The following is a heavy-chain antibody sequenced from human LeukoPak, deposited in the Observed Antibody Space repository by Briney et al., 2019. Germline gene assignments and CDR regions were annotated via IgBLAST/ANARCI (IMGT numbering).Heavy chain of an antibody. CDR2: IYPGDSNTRYDSNT. CDR1: GFTFTNYW. Sequence: GESLKISCEGSGFTFTNYWIGWVRQMPGKGLEWMGIIYPGDSNTRYDSNTRYSPSFQGQVTISADKSISTAYLQWSSLKASDTAIYYCARLRDGCYDYVWGSWDYWGQGTLVTVSS. D-gene: IGHD3-16*01. V-gene: IGHV5-51*01. J-gene: IGHJ4*02. CDR3: ARLRDGCYDYVWGSWDY.